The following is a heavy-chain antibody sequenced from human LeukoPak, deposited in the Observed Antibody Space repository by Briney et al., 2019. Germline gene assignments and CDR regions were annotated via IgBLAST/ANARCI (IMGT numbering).Heavy chain of an antibody. J-gene: IGHJ4*02. V-gene: IGHV5-51*01. D-gene: IGHD3-22*01. Sequence: GESLKISCKGSGYSFTSYWIGWVRQMPGKGLEWMGIIYPGDSDTRYSPSFQGRVTISADKSISTAYLQWSSLKASDTAMYYCARLGGYDSSGYYYGDFDYWGQGTLVTVSS. CDR3: ARLGGYDSSGYYYGDFDY. CDR1: GYSFTSYW. CDR2: IYPGDSDT.